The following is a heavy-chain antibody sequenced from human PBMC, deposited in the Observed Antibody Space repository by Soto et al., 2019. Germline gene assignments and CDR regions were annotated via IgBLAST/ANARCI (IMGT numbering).Heavy chain of an antibody. CDR3: ATGNYYGSGSYYKVMVPYYYYYGMAV. CDR2: FDPEDGET. J-gene: IGHJ6*02. V-gene: IGHV1-24*01. Sequence: GASVKVSCKVSGYTLTELSMHWVRQAPGKGLEWMGGFDPEDGETIYAQKFQGRVTMTEDTSTDTAYMELSSLRSEDTAVYYCATGNYYGSGSYYKVMVPYYYYYGMAVWGQGTTVTVSS. D-gene: IGHD3-10*01. CDR1: GYTLTELS.